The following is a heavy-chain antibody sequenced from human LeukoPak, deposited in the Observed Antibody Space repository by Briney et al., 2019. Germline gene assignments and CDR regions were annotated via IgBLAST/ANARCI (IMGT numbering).Heavy chain of an antibody. V-gene: IGHV3-30*18. CDR3: AKPRGTYYYDSSGYFDY. CDR2: ISYDGSNK. D-gene: IGHD3-22*01. CDR1: GFTFSSYG. Sequence: SGGSLRLSCAASGFTFSSYGMHWVRQAPGKGLEWVAVISYDGSNKYYADCVKGRFTISRDNSKNTLYLQMNSLRAEDTAVYYCAKPRGTYYYDSSGYFDYWGQGTLVTVSS. J-gene: IGHJ4*02.